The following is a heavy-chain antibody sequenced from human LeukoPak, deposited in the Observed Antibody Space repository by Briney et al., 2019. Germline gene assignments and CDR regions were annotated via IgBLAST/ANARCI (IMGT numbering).Heavy chain of an antibody. Sequence: GGSLRLSCAASGFTFSSYAMSWVRQAPGKGLEWVSAISGSGGSTYYADSVKGRFTISRDNSKNTLYLQMTSLRAEDTAVYYCAKGRNEVLAAFDIWGQGTMVTVSS. CDR2: ISGSGGST. J-gene: IGHJ3*02. CDR1: GFTFSSYA. D-gene: IGHD1-14*01. CDR3: AKGRNEVLAAFDI. V-gene: IGHV3-23*01.